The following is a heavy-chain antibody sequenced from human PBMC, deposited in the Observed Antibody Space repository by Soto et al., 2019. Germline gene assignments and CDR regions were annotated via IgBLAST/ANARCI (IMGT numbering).Heavy chain of an antibody. D-gene: IGHD5-18*01. CDR1: GGTFSSYA. V-gene: IGHV1-69*13. Sequence: ASVKVSCKASGGTFSSYAISWVRQAPGQGLEWMGGIIPIFGTANYAQKFQGRVTITADESTSTAYMELSSLRSEDTAVYYCAREESRLWSDAFDIWGQGTMVTVSS. CDR2: IIPIFGTA. CDR3: AREESRLWSDAFDI. J-gene: IGHJ3*02.